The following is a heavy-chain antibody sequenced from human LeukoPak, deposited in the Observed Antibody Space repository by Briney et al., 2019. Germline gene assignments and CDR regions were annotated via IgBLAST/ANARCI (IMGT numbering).Heavy chain of an antibody. V-gene: IGHV4-59*01. D-gene: IGHD6-19*01. CDR1: GGSISSYY. CDR2: IYSSGST. CDR3: ARAMAGLIDY. J-gene: IGHJ4*02. Sequence: SETLSLTCTVSGGSISSYYWSWIRQPPGKGLEWIGYIYSSGSTNYNPSVKGRVTTSVDTSKNQFSLKLSSVTAADTAVYYCARAMAGLIDYWGQGTLVTVSS.